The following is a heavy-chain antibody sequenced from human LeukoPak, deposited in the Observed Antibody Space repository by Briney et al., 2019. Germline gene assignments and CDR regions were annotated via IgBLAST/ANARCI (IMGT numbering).Heavy chain of an antibody. CDR1: GGSISSYY. CDR2: IYYSGST. Sequence: PSETLSLTCTVSGGSISSYYWSWIRQPPGKGLEWIGYIYYSGSTYYNPSLKSRVTISVDTSKNQFSLKLSSVTAADTAVYYCARVKGRRYYDSSGYYFDYWGQGTLVTVSS. D-gene: IGHD3-22*01. V-gene: IGHV4-30-4*01. J-gene: IGHJ4*02. CDR3: ARVKGRRYYDSSGYYFDY.